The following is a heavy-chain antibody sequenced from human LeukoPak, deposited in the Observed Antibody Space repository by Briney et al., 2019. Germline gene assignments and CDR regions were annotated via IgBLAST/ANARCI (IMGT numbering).Heavy chain of an antibody. V-gene: IGHV3-48*03. D-gene: IGHD6-19*01. CDR3: AAAVAGTLQEIDY. Sequence: GGSLRLSCAASGFTFSSYEMNWVRQAPGKGLEWVSYISSSGSTIYYADPVKGRFTISRDNAKNSLYLQMNSLRAEDTAVYYCAAAVAGTLQEIDYWGQGTLVTVSS. J-gene: IGHJ4*02. CDR1: GFTFSSYE. CDR2: ISSSGSTI.